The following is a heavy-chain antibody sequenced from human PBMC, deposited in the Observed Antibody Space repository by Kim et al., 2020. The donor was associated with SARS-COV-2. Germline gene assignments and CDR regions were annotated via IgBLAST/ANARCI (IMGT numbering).Heavy chain of an antibody. D-gene: IGHD3-10*01. Sequence: GGSLRLSCAASGLTFSNYGMHWVRQAPGKGLEWVAVISYDGSDQHYADSVKGRFIISRDNSKKTPYLQMNSLRAEDTAVYYCAKLGTYGSGSSLEYYHYMDVWGKGTTVTVSS. CDR2: ISYDGSDQ. CDR1: GLTFSNYG. J-gene: IGHJ6*03. V-gene: IGHV3-30*18. CDR3: AKLGTYGSGSSLEYYHYMDV.